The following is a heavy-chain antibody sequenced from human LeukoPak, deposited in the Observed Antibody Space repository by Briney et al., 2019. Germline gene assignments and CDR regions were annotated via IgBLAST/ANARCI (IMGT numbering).Heavy chain of an antibody. CDR1: GYSFTDYY. CDR2: INPNSGGT. V-gene: IGHV1-2*02. J-gene: IGHJ5*02. CDR3: ARADRLHGGPYLIGP. Sequence: GASVKVSCKTSGYSFTDYYMHWVRQAPGQGLEWMGWINPNSGGTSSAQKFLGRVTMTRDTSITTVYMEVRWLTSDDTAIYYCARADRLHGGPYLIGPWGLGTLVTVSS. D-gene: IGHD2-21*01.